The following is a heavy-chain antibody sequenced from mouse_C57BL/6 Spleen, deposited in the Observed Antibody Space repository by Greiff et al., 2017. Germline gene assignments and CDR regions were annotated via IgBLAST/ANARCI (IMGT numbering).Heavy chain of an antibody. CDR2: IWSGGST. J-gene: IGHJ4*01. D-gene: IGHD2-4*01. V-gene: IGHV2-2*01. CDR1: GFSLTSYG. Sequence: VQLVESGPGLVQPSQSLSITCTVSGFSLTSYGVHWVRQSPGKGLEWLGVIWSGGSTDYNAAFISRLSISKDNSKSQVFFKMNSLQADDTAIYYCASLYDYDLYYYAMDYWGQGTSVTVSS. CDR3: ASLYDYDLYYYAMDY.